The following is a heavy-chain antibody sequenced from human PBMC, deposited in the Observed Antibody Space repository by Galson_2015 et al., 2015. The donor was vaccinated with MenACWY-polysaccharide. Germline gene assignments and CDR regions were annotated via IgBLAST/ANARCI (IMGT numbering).Heavy chain of an antibody. Sequence: SLRLSCAASGFSFNNHWMNWVRQAPGKGLEWVANMNQDGSVKYYIDSVKGRFTISRDNAKNSLSLQMNRLRGDDTAVYYCARGGLPGAMDLGGQGTLVNVSA. V-gene: IGHV3-7*01. CDR3: ARGGLPGAMDL. CDR2: MNQDGSVK. J-gene: IGHJ5*02. CDR1: GFSFNNHW. D-gene: IGHD2-2*01.